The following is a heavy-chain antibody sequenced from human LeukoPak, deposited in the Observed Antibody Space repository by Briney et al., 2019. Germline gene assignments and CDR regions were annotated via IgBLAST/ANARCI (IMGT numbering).Heavy chain of an antibody. D-gene: IGHD2-8*01. CDR1: GGSISNTNW. V-gene: IGHV4-4*02. J-gene: IGHJ4*02. CDR3: SRENGAFSPFGY. CDR2: ISLTGLT. Sequence: SETLSLTCGVSGGSISNTNWWSWVRQPPGQGLEWIGEISLTGLTHYNPSFESRVTVSLDKSKNQLSLNLTSVTAADTAVYYCSRENGAFSPFGYWGQGTLVTVLS.